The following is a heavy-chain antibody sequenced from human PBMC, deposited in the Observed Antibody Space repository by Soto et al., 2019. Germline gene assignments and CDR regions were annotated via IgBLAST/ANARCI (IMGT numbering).Heavy chain of an antibody. D-gene: IGHD1-26*01. J-gene: IGHJ4*02. V-gene: IGHV3-11*01. Sequence: PGGSLRLSCAASGFTFSDYYMSWIRQAPGKGLEWVSYISSSGSTIYYADSVKGRLTISRDNAKNSLYLQMNSLRAEDTAVYYCARIVSGIPYYFDYWGQGTLVTVSS. CDR3: ARIVSGIPYYFDY. CDR1: GFTFSDYY. CDR2: ISSSGSTI.